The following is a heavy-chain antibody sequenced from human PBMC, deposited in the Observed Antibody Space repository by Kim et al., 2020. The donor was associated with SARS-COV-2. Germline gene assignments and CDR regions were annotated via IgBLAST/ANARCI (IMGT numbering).Heavy chain of an antibody. CDR2: INHSGNT. Sequence: SETLSLTCAVSGGSFSGYYWSWIRQPPGKGLEWIGEINHSGNTNYNPSLKSRVTISVDTSKNQFSLNLSSVTAADTAVYYCSRLRAAPAAAGIAVQYFDYWGQGNLVTVSS. CDR1: GGSFSGYY. D-gene: IGHD6-13*01. J-gene: IGHJ4*02. V-gene: IGHV4-34*01. CDR3: SRLRAAPAAAGIAVQYFDY.